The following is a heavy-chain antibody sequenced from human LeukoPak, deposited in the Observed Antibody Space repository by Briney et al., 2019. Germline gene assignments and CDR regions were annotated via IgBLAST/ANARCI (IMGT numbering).Heavy chain of an antibody. J-gene: IGHJ4*02. D-gene: IGHD3-3*01. Sequence: SETLSLTCAVSGYSISSGYYWGWIRQPPGKGLEWIGSIYHSGSAYYNPSLKSRVTISVDTSKNQFSLKLSSVTAADTAVYYCAGPKVLRFLEWLFAFHYWRQGTLVTVSS. CDR1: GYSISSGYY. V-gene: IGHV4-38-2*01. CDR2: IYHSGSA. CDR3: AGPKVLRFLEWLFAFHY.